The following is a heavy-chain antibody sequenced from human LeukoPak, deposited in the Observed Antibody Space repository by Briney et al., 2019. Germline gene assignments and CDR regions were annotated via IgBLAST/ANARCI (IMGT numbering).Heavy chain of an antibody. CDR1: GFTFSNAW. D-gene: IGHD2-21*02. Sequence: PGGSLRLSCAASGFTFSNAWMSWVRQAPGKGLEWVGRIKSKTDGGTTDYAAPVKGRFTISRDDSKNTLYLQMNSLKTEDTAVYYCTTDGGGDREYFQHWGQGTLVTVSS. CDR2: IKSKTDGGTT. V-gene: IGHV3-15*01. J-gene: IGHJ1*01. CDR3: TTDGGGDREYFQH.